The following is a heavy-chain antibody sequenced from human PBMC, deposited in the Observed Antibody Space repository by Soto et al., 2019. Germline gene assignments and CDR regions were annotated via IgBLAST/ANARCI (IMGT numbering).Heavy chain of an antibody. Sequence: QVQLVQSGAEAKKPGASVKLSCKASGYTFVNYDINWVRQATGQGLEWMGWMNPKSGNTGYALKFQGRVTMTRDTSISTAYMEMNRLRSEDTAVYYCAIFGPAFKWNHWGYHFDSWGQGSLVTVFS. J-gene: IGHJ4*02. CDR3: AIFGPAFKWNHWGYHFDS. CDR2: MNPKSGNT. CDR1: GYTFVNYD. V-gene: IGHV1-8*01. D-gene: IGHD1-20*01.